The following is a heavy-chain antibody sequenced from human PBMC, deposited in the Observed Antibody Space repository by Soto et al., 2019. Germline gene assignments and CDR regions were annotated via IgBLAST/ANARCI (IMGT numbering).Heavy chain of an antibody. J-gene: IGHJ6*02. CDR2: VSAYNGNT. D-gene: IGHD2-2*01. Sequence: QVQLVQSGAEVKKPGASVKVSCKASGYNFTSYGISWVRQAPGQGLEWMGWVSAYNGNTNYAQKLQGRVTMTTDTSTRTAYMELRSLRSDDTAVYYCARDGQDCSSTSCYYYYGMDVWGQGPTVTVSS. CDR3: ARDGQDCSSTSCYYYYGMDV. CDR1: GYNFTSYG. V-gene: IGHV1-18*01.